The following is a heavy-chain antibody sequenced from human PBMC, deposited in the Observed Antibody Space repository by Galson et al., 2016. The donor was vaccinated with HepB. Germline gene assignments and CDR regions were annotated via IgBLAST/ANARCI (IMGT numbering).Heavy chain of an antibody. CDR1: GFTFNRYW. Sequence: SLRLSCAASGFTFNRYWMCWVRQVPGNGLEWVANIKQDECEKHYLDSVKSRFTISRDNAKNSLYLQMNTLRAEDTAVYYCARAAGSGHGAFDYWGQGTLVTVSS. V-gene: IGHV3-7*04. D-gene: IGHD2-8*02. J-gene: IGHJ4*02. CDR2: IKQDECEK. CDR3: ARAAGSGHGAFDY.